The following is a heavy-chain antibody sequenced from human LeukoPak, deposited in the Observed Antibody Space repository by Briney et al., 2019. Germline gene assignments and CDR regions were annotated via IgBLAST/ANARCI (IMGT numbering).Heavy chain of an antibody. D-gene: IGHD1-26*01. CDR2: IVRRSDGGTT. Sequence: PGGSLRLSCAVSGFTFSNAWMNWVRQAAGKGLEWVGRIVRRSDGGTTDYAAPVKGRFSISRDDSKNTLYLQMNSLRAEDTAVYYCAKDDEGATTWWGQGTLVTVSS. CDR3: AKDDEGATTW. V-gene: IGHV3-15*04. CDR1: GFTFSNAW. J-gene: IGHJ4*02.